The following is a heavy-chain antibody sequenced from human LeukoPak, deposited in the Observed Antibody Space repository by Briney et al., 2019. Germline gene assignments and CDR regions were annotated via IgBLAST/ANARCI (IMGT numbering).Heavy chain of an antibody. CDR1: GYSINSAYY. D-gene: IGHD6-6*01. J-gene: IGHJ4*02. V-gene: IGHV4-38-2*01. CDR2: IYHSGST. CDR3: ASYPPYSSSPPH. Sequence: SETQSLTCAVSGYSINSAYYWGWIRQPPGKGLEWIGSIYHSGSTYYNPSLKSRVTISADTSKNQFSLKLSSVTAADTAVYYCASYPPYSSSPPHWGQGTLVTVSS.